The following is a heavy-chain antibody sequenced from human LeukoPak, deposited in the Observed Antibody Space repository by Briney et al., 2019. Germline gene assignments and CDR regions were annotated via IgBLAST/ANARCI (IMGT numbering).Heavy chain of an antibody. J-gene: IGHJ4*02. V-gene: IGHV1-18*04. CDR1: GYTFTSYG. Sequence: ASVKVSCTASGYTFTSYGISWVRQAPGQGLEWMGWISAYNGNTNYAQKLQGRVTMTTDTSTSTAYMELRSLRSDDTAVYYCVRDVISSGGSFPIDYWGQGTLVTVSS. CDR3: VRDVISSGGSFPIDY. D-gene: IGHD2-15*01. CDR2: ISAYNGNT.